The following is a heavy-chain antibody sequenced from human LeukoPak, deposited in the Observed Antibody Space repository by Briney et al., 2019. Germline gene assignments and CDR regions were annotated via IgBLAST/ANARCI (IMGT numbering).Heavy chain of an antibody. D-gene: IGHD5-12*01. Sequence: GGSLRLSCAASGFTFSSYSMNWVRQAPGKGLEWVSSITSSSSYIYYADSVKGRFTISRDNAKNSLYLQMNSLRAEDAAVYYCARDLRGKWLRRNYYYYYMDVWGKGTTVTVSS. V-gene: IGHV3-21*01. J-gene: IGHJ6*03. CDR1: GFTFSSYS. CDR3: ARDLRGKWLRRNYYYYYMDV. CDR2: ITSSSSYI.